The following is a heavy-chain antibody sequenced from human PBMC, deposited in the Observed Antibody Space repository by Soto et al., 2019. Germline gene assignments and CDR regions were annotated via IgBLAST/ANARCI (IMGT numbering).Heavy chain of an antibody. D-gene: IGHD2-8*01. V-gene: IGHV4-30-4*01. CDR2: IYYSGST. Sequence: SETLSLTCTVSGGSISSGDYYWSWIRQPPGKGLEWIGYIYYSGSTYYNPSLKSRVTISVDTSKNQFSLKLSSVTAADTAVYYCASDRCTNGVRYKGHAFDIWGQGTIVTVSS. CDR1: GGSISSGDYY. CDR3: ASDRCTNGVRYKGHAFDI. J-gene: IGHJ3*02.